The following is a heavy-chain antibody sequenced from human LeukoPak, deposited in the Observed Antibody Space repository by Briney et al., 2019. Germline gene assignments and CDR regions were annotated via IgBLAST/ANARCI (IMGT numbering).Heavy chain of an antibody. CDR3: ARDKIVGATHFDY. V-gene: IGHV3-7*01. Sequence: GGSLRLSCAASGFTFSSYWMSWVRRAPGKGLEWVANIKQDGSEVYYVDSVKGRFTISRDNAKNSLYLQMNSLRAEDTAVYYCARDKIVGATHFDYWGQGTLVTVSS. J-gene: IGHJ4*02. CDR2: IKQDGSEV. D-gene: IGHD1-26*01. CDR1: GFTFSSYW.